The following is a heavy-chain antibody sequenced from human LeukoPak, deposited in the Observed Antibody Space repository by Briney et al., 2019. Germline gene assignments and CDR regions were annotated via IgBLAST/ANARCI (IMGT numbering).Heavy chain of an antibody. CDR1: GFNLSSYA. Sequence: GGSLRLSCAGSGFNLSSYALGWVRQAPGKGLEWVSAFSGSGGSTYYADSVKGRFTISRDKSKNTPDPPMNSLRGEDKAVYYCAKDRGNYYDRSGYSFRGQGAPVTVSS. CDR2: FSGSGGST. CDR3: AKDRGNYYDRSGYSF. J-gene: IGHJ4*02. D-gene: IGHD3-22*01. V-gene: IGHV3-23*01.